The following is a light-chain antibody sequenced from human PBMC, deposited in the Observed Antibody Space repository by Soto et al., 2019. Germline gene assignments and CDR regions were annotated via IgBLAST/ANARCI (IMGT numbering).Light chain of an antibody. J-gene: IGLJ2*01. V-gene: IGLV2-14*01. CDR3: SSYTTSETLV. CDR1: SSDVGGYNY. CDR2: EVS. Sequence: QSALTQPASVSGSPGQSITISCTGTSSDVGGYNYVSWFQQHPGKAPKLMIYEVSNRPSGVSNRFSGSKSGNTASLTISGLQAEDEADYFCSSYTTSETLVFGGGPKLTVL.